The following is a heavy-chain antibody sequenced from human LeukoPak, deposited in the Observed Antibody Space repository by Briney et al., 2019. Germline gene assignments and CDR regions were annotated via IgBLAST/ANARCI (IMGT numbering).Heavy chain of an antibody. CDR3: ATKQWLNS. CDR2: ISSGGDDI. J-gene: IGHJ4*02. CDR1: GFTFSTYA. Sequence: GGSLRLSCAASGFTFSTYAMSWVRQAPGKGLEWVSSISSGGDDIYYSDLVKGRFTISRDSAKNSLFLQMSNLRADDTAVYYCATKQWLNSWGQGTRVIVSS. V-gene: IGHV3-21*01. D-gene: IGHD5-12*01.